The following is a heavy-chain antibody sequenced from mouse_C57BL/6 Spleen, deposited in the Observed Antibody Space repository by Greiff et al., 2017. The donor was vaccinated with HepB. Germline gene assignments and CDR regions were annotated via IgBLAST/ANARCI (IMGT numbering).Heavy chain of an antibody. CDR3: TTFEPYYYGSSYGWDY. D-gene: IGHD1-1*01. J-gene: IGHJ2*01. CDR1: GFNIKDYY. V-gene: IGHV14-1*01. Sequence: EVQLQQSGAELVRPGASVKLSCTASGFNIKDYYMHWVKQRPEQGLEWIGRIDPEDGDTEYAPKFQGKATMTADTSSNTAYLQLSSLTSEDTAVYYCTTFEPYYYGSSYGWDYWGQSTTLTVSS. CDR2: IDPEDGDT.